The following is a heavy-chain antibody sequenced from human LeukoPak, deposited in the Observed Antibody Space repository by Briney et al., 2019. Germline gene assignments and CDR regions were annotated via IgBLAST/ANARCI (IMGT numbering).Heavy chain of an antibody. CDR1: GFTFSSYA. Sequence: GSLRLSCAASGFTFSSYAMSWVRQAPGKGLEWVAVISYDGSNKYYADSVKGRFTISRDNSKNTLYLQMNSLRAEDTAVYYCARDRKYSSGWFDYWGQGTLVTVSS. J-gene: IGHJ4*02. D-gene: IGHD6-19*01. CDR2: ISYDGSNK. CDR3: ARDRKYSSGWFDY. V-gene: IGHV3-30-3*01.